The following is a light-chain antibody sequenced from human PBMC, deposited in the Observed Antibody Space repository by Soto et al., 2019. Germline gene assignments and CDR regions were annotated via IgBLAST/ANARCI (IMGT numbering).Light chain of an antibody. CDR3: QQLNSYPIT. Sequence: IQWTQSPSSLSASVGDRVTITCRASQGISSYLAWYQQKPGKAPKLLIYAASTLQSGVPSRFSGSGSGTDFTLTISSLQPEDFVTYYCQQLNSYPITFGQGTRLEIK. V-gene: IGKV1-9*01. J-gene: IGKJ5*01. CDR2: AAS. CDR1: QGISSY.